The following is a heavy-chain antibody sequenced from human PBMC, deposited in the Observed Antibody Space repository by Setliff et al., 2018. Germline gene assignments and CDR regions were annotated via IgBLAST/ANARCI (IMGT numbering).Heavy chain of an antibody. J-gene: IGHJ4*02. Sequence: PSETLSLTCTVSGASVGSGGYYWIWIRQPAGKGLEWIGHISPSGSTNYNPSLRSRITISLDTSKNHFSLRVNSVTAADTALYYCARSPSSGSYYNARPFYSDRWGQGTLVTVSS. CDR3: ARSPSSGSYYNARPFYSDR. CDR2: ISPSGST. V-gene: IGHV4-61*09. CDR1: GASVGSGGYY. D-gene: IGHD3-10*01.